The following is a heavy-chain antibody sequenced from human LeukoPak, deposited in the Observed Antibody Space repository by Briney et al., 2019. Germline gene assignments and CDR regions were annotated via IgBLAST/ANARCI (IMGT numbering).Heavy chain of an antibody. J-gene: IGHJ4*02. CDR3: ARGRARMRYFDRYY. V-gene: IGHV1-8*02. CDR1: GYTFTSYA. CDR2: MNPNSGNT. D-gene: IGHD3-9*01. Sequence: ASVKVSCKASGYTFTSYAMNWVRQAPGQGLEWMGWMNPNSGNTGYAQKFQGRVTTTRNTSISTAYMELSSLRSEDTAVYYCARGRARMRYFDRYYWGQGTLVTVSS.